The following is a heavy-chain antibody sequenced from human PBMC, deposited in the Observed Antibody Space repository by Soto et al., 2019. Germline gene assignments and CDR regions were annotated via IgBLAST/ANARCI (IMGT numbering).Heavy chain of an antibody. Sequence: PGGSLRLSCAASGFTFSSYSMNWVRQAPGEGLEWVSSISSSSSYIYYADSVRGRFTISRDNAKNSLYLQMNSLRAEDTAVYYCARDQTSDDAFDIWGQGTMVTVSS. CDR1: GFTFSSYS. J-gene: IGHJ3*02. CDR3: ARDQTSDDAFDI. D-gene: IGHD6-6*01. CDR2: ISSSSSYI. V-gene: IGHV3-21*01.